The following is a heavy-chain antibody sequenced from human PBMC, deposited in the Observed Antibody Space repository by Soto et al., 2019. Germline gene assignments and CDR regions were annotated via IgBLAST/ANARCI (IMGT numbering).Heavy chain of an antibody. D-gene: IGHD2-2*01. CDR3: AKDRVVVLPAALGYGLAV. Sequence: LGGSLRLSCAASGFTFSSYGMHWVRQAPGKGLEWVAVISYDGSNKYYADSVKGRFTISRDNSKNTLYLQMNSLRAEDTAVYYCAKDRVVVLPAALGYGLAVSGHGTPVTVSS. CDR1: GFTFSSYG. V-gene: IGHV3-30*18. CDR2: ISYDGSNK. J-gene: IGHJ6*02.